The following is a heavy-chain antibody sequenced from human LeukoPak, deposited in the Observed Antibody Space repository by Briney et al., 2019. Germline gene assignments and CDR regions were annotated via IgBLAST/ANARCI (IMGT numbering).Heavy chain of an antibody. J-gene: IGHJ5*02. CDR2: INSDGSST. D-gene: IGHD2-2*01. CDR3: ARDLGYCSSTSCTNWFDP. CDR1: GFTFSSYW. V-gene: IGHV3-74*01. Sequence: PGGSLRLSCAASGFTFSSYWMHRVRQAPGKGLVWVSRINSDGSSTSYADSVKGRFTISRDNAKNTLYLQMNSLRAEDTAVYYCARDLGYCSSTSCTNWFDPWGQGTLVTVSS.